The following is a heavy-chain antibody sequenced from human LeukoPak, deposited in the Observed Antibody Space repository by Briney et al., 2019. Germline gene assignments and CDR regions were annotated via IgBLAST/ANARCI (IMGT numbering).Heavy chain of an antibody. CDR3: AKELEMATIQYYFDY. V-gene: IGHV3-23*01. D-gene: IGHD5-24*01. CDR1: GFTFSSYA. Sequence: GGSLRLSCAASGFTFSSYAMSWVRQAPGKGMEWVSAISGSGDSTYYADSVKGRFAISRDNSKNTLYLQMNSLRAEDTAVYYCAKELEMATIQYYFDYWGQGTLVTVSS. J-gene: IGHJ4*02. CDR2: ISGSGDST.